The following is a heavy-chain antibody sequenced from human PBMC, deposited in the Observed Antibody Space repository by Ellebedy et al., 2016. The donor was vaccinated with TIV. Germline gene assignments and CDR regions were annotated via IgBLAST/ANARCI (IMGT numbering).Heavy chain of an antibody. V-gene: IGHV1-58*01. CDR3: ARIGSSGWYDY. Sequence: SVKVSXXASGFTFTSSAVQWVRQARGQRLEWIGWIVVGSGNTNYAQKFQERVTITRDMSTSTAYMELSSLRSEDTAVYYCARIGSSGWYDYWGQGTLVTVSS. J-gene: IGHJ4*02. CDR2: IVVGSGNT. CDR1: GFTFTSSA. D-gene: IGHD6-19*01.